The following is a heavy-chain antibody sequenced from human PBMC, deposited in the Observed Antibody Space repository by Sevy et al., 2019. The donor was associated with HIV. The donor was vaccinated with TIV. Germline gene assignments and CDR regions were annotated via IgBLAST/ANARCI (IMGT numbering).Heavy chain of an antibody. CDR1: GGSISSYY. D-gene: IGHD2-15*01. CDR3: ARAVGYCSGGSCPNFFDP. Sequence: SETLSLTCTVSGGSISSYYWSWIRQPAGKGLEWIGPIYTSGSTNYNPSLKSRVTMSVDTSKNQFSLKLSSVTAADTAVYYCARAVGYCSGGSCPNFFDPWGQGTLVTVSS. V-gene: IGHV4-4*07. CDR2: IYTSGST. J-gene: IGHJ5*02.